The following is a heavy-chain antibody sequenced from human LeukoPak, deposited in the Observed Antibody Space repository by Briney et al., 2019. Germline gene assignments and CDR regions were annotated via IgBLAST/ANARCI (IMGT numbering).Heavy chain of an antibody. V-gene: IGHV3-23*01. CDR3: AKNTRSGYYYYYFDY. J-gene: IGHJ4*02. D-gene: IGHD3-22*01. CDR1: GFTFSSYA. Sequence: GGSLRLSCAASGFTFSSYAMSWVRQAPGKGLEWVSAISGSGGSTYYADSVKGRFTISRDNSKNTLYLQMNSLRAEDMAVYYCAKNTRSGYYYYYFDYWGQGTLVTVSS. CDR2: ISGSGGST.